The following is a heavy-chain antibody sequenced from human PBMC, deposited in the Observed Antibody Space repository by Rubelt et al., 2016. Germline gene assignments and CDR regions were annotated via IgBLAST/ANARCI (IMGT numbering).Heavy chain of an antibody. D-gene: IGHD3-22*01. Sequence: VQLVESGGGLVQPGGSLRLSCAASGFTFSSYSMNWVRQAPGKGLEWVSYISSSSSTIYYADSVKGRFTISRDNAKNSLYLQMNSLRAEDTAVYYCVRGGIYYDSSGHDYWGQGTLVTVSS. V-gene: IGHV3-48*01. CDR3: VRGGIYYDSSGHDY. J-gene: IGHJ4*02. CDR1: GFTFSSYS. CDR2: ISSSSSTI.